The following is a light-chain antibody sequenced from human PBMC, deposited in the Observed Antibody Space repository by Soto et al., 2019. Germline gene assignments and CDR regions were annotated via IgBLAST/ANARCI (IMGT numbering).Light chain of an antibody. CDR1: QGISSY. V-gene: IGKV1-9*01. J-gene: IGKJ5*01. Sequence: DIQLTQSPSFLSASVGDRVTITCRASQGISSYLAWFQQKPGKAPRLLMYGASTLQSGVPSRFSGSGSGTEFTLTISILQPEDFATYYCQQVNSYPITFGQGTRLEI. CDR2: GAS. CDR3: QQVNSYPIT.